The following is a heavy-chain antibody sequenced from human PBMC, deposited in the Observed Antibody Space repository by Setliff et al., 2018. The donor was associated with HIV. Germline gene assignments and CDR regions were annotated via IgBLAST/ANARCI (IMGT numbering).Heavy chain of an antibody. V-gene: IGHV3-7*01. J-gene: IGHJ6*03. Sequence: PGGSLRLSCIASGFTFSKFWMRWVRQAPGKGLERVADIKQDGTARYYVDSVKGRFTISRDNAKNSLYLQMNSLRAEDTAVYYCARDGKILYKTYYYDSSGYPPSRMDVWGKGTTVTVSS. D-gene: IGHD3-22*01. CDR3: ARDGKILYKTYYYDSSGYPPSRMDV. CDR1: GFTFSKFW. CDR2: IKQDGTAR.